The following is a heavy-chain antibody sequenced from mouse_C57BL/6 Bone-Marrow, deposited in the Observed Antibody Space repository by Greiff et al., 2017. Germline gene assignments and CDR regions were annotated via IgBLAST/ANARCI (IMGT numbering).Heavy chain of an antibody. J-gene: IGHJ1*03. V-gene: IGHV1-55*01. D-gene: IGHD1-1*01. CDR1: GYTFTSYW. CDR3: ARSPYYYGSSWYFDV. CDR2: IYPGSGST. Sequence: QVQLQQPGAELVKPGASVKMSCTASGYTFTSYWITWVKQRPGQGLEWIGDIYPGSGSTNYTEKFKSKATLTVDTSSSTAYMQLSSLTSEDSAVYNCARSPYYYGSSWYFDVWGTGTTVTVSA.